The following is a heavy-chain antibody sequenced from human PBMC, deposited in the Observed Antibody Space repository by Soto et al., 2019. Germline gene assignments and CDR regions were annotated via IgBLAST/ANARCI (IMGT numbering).Heavy chain of an antibody. V-gene: IGHV4-31*03. D-gene: IGHD3-3*01. CDR2: IYYSGST. CDR3: ARAEGITIFGVVIALGYFQH. J-gene: IGHJ1*01. CDR1: GGSISSGGYY. Sequence: PSETLSLTCTVSGGSISSGGYYWSWIRQHPGKGLEWIGYIYYSGSTYYNPSLKSRVTISVDTSKNQFSLKLSSVTAADTAVYYCARAEGITIFGVVIALGYFQHWGQGTLVTVSS.